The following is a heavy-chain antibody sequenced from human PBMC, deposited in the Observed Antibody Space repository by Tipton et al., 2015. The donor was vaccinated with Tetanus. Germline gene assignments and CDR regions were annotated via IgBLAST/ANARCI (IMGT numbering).Heavy chain of an antibody. D-gene: IGHD2-8*01. CDR1: GYIFNNYW. CDR2: IYPGDSDT. V-gene: IGHV5-51*01. CDR3: ARAHCSDGVCNFDY. Sequence: QLVQSGGEEKKPGESLKISCKGSGYIFNNYWIGWVRQMPGKGLEWMGIIYPGDSDTRYSPSFQGQVTTSFDKSISTAYLQWSSLKSSDPSMFYCARAHCSDGVCNFDYWGQGALVTVAS. J-gene: IGHJ4*02.